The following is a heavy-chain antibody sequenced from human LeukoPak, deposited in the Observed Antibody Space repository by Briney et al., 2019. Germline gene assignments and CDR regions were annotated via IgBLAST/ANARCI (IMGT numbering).Heavy chain of an antibody. D-gene: IGHD6-19*01. V-gene: IGHV4-4*07. CDR3: ARGRWLFPAASDAFDI. Sequence: SETLSLTCTISGGSINGYFWSWIRQPAGKGLEWIGRIYGSGSTNYNPSLESRVTMSGDTSKNQISLKLSSVTAADTAVYYCARGRWLFPAASDAFDIWGQGTMVTVSS. CDR2: IYGSGST. J-gene: IGHJ3*02. CDR1: GGSINGYF.